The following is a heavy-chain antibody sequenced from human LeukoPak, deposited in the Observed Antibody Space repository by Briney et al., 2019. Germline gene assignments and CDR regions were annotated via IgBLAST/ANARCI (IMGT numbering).Heavy chain of an antibody. CDR1: GFTFSTYW. V-gene: IGHV3-74*01. CDR2: INSDGNII. D-gene: IGHD1-26*01. CDR3: AAGMGKY. Sequence: GSLRLSCAASGFTFSTYWMHWVRQVPGKRLVWVSRINSDGNIITYADSVKGRFIISRDNARNMVYLQMKSLRVEDTAVYYCAAGMGKYWGQGTLVPV. J-gene: IGHJ4*02.